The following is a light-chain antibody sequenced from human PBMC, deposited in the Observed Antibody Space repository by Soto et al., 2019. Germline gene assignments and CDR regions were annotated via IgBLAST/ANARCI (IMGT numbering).Light chain of an antibody. J-gene: IGKJ3*01. CDR2: DAS. CDR3: HQRNDWPFT. V-gene: IGKV3-11*01. CDR1: QSVSSY. Sequence: ELVLTQSPGTLSLSPGERATLSCRASQSVSSYLAWYRQKPGQAPRLLIYDASNRATGIPARFSGSGSGTDFTLTISSLEPEDFAVYYCHQRNDWPFTFGPGSKVDIK.